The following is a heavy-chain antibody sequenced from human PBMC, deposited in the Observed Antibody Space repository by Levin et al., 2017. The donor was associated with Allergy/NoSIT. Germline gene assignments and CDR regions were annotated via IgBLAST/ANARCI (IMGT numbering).Heavy chain of an antibody. CDR1: GGSISSGGYS. V-gene: IGHV4-30-2*01. CDR3: ARVQVRGATGYYFDY. J-gene: IGHJ4*02. CDR2: IYHSGST. D-gene: IGHD3-10*01. Sequence: SETLSLTCAVSGGSISSGGYSWSWIRQPPGKGLEWIGYIYHSGSTYYNPSLKSRVTISVDRSKNQFSLKLSSVTAADTAVYYCARVQVRGATGYYFDYWGQGTLVTVSS.